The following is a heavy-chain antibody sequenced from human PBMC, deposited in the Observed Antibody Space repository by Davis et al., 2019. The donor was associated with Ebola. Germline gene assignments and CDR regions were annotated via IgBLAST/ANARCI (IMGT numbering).Heavy chain of an antibody. CDR2: ISYDGSNK. D-gene: IGHD2-15*01. CDR1: GFTFSSYA. Sequence: GESLKISCAASGFTFSSYAMHWVRQAPGKGLEWVAVISYDGSNKYYADSVKGRITISRDNSKNTLYLQMNSLRAEDTAVYYCARGSYGILTPHDYWGQGTLVTVSS. CDR3: ARGSYGILTPHDY. V-gene: IGHV3-30-3*01. J-gene: IGHJ4*02.